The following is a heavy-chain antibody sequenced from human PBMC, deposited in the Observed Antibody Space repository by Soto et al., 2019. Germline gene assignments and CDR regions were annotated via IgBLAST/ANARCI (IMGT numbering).Heavy chain of an antibody. Sequence: GESLKISCKGFGYNFKTYWIAWVRQMPGQGLEWMGIIYPGDSDTTYSPSFRGQVTISVDKTISTAYLQWSSLKASDTAMYYCARTQNDYYDSSGLLYGMDVWGQGTTVTVSS. V-gene: IGHV5-51*01. CDR2: IYPGDSDT. CDR1: GYNFKTYW. CDR3: ARTQNDYYDSSGLLYGMDV. J-gene: IGHJ6*02. D-gene: IGHD3-22*01.